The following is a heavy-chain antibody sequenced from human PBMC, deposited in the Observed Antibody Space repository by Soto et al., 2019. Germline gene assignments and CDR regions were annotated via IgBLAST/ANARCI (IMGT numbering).Heavy chain of an antibody. CDR1: GFTFSSYG. V-gene: IGHV3-23*01. D-gene: IGHD6-19*01. CDR3: AKDTLNDSGSFDY. Sequence: GGSLRLSCAASGFTFSSYGMTWVRQAPGKGLEWVSGISGSGGERYYGDSGEGRFSISRDNSENTLFLQMHSLRAEDTAIYYCAKDTLNDSGSFDYWGQGTLVTVSS. CDR2: ISGSGGER. J-gene: IGHJ4*02.